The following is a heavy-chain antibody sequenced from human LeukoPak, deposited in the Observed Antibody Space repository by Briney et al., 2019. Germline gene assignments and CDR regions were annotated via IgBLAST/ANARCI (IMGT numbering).Heavy chain of an antibody. CDR1: GYTFTSYY. CDR2: INPSGGST. CDR3: ARGSYYDFWSGYLDY. V-gene: IGHV1-46*01. D-gene: IGHD3-3*01. Sequence: XSVKVSCKASGYTFTSYYIHWVRQAPGQGLEWMGMINPSGGSTSYPQKFQGRVTMSWDTSTSTVYMELSSLRSEDTAVYYCARGSYYDFWSGYLDYWGQGTLVTVSS. J-gene: IGHJ4*02.